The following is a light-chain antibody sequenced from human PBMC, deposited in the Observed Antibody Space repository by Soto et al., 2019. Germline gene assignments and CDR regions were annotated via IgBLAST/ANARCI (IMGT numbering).Light chain of an antibody. CDR3: QQSSSSPRT. Sequence: DIQMTQSPSSLSASVGDRVTITCRASQSISTYLNWYQQKPGKAPKLLIFAAYSLQSGVPSRFSGRGSGTEFTLSISSLQAEDSATYSCQQSSSSPRTFCQGTKLEIK. CDR2: AAY. V-gene: IGKV1-39*01. CDR1: QSISTY. J-gene: IGKJ1*01.